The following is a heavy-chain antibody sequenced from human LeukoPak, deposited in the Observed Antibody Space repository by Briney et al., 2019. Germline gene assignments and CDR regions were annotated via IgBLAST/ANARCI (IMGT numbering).Heavy chain of an antibody. CDR1: GGAFTSYA. CDR3: ARGSTIFGVVITYFDY. V-gene: IGHV1-69*13. D-gene: IGHD3-3*01. J-gene: IGHJ4*02. CDR2: IMPIFGTA. Sequence: GASVKVSCKASGGAFTSYAISWVRQATGQGLGWMGGIMPIFGTANYAQKFQGRVTITADESTSTAYMELSSLRSEDTAVYYCARGSTIFGVVITYFDYWGQGTLVTVSS.